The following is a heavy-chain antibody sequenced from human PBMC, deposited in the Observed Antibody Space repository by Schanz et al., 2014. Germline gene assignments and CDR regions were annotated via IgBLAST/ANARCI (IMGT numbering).Heavy chain of an antibody. D-gene: IGHD4-4*01. CDR3: ARHLPGGYNNHGWFDP. Sequence: QVQLQQWGAGLLKPSETLSLTCTVSGGSIRGYYCSWIRQPPGKGLEWIGYVHSSGSTNYNSSLKSRVTKSVATPKNRFPLNLRFVTAADTAVYYCARHLPGGYNNHGWFDPWGQGTLVTVSS. CDR2: VHSSGST. J-gene: IGHJ5*02. CDR1: GGSIRGYY. V-gene: IGHV4-59*08.